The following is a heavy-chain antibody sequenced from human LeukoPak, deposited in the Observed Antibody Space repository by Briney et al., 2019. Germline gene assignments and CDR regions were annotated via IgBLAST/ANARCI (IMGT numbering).Heavy chain of an antibody. CDR2: IYYSGST. CDR1: GGSISSYY. J-gene: IGHJ4*02. D-gene: IGHD3-22*01. V-gene: IGHV4-59*01. CDR3: ASRTMIVGSFDY. Sequence: VKPSETLSLTCTVSGGSISSYYWSWIRQPPGKGLEWIGYIYYSGSTNYNPSLKSRVTISVDTSKNQFSLKLSSVTAADTAVYYCASRTMIVGSFDYWGQGTLLTVSS.